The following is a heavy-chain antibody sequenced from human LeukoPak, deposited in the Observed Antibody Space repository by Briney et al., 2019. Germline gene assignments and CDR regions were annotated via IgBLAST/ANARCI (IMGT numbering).Heavy chain of an antibody. CDR1: GGSIGSSSYY. V-gene: IGHV4-39*07. Sequence: SETLSLTCTVSGGSIGSSSYYWGWIRQPPGKGLNWIGSIYYSGSTYYNPSLKSRVTISVDTSKNQFSLTLSSVTAADTAVYYCARFGGPHAFDIWGQGTMVTVSS. J-gene: IGHJ3*02. D-gene: IGHD3-3*01. CDR2: IYYSGST. CDR3: ARFGGPHAFDI.